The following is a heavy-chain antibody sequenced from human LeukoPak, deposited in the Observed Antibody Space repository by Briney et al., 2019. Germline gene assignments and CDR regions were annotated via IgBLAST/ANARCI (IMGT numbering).Heavy chain of an antibody. J-gene: IGHJ6*04. CDR1: AGSIRSDY. D-gene: IGHD6-13*01. CDR2: IYYSGTT. CDR3: ARGGAAAGSGMDV. Sequence: PSETLSLTCTVAAGSIRSDYCGWRREPPGERRWWSGYIYYSGTTNYNPSLKSRVTISVDTSKNQFSLKLSSVTAADTAVYYCARGGAAAGSGMDVWGKGTTVTVSS. V-gene: IGHV4-59*01.